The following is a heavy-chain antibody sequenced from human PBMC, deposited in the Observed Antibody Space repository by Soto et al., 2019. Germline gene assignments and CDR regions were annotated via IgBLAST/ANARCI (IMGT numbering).Heavy chain of an antibody. CDR3: ARDVSPGSSSLYLDAFDI. Sequence: EVQLVESGGALVQPGESLRLSCEASGFSFSNYWMTWVRQAPGKGLEWVANIRRDGGATSYSDSVRGRFTISRDNAENSLYLQMNSLRAEDTALYYCARDVSPGSSSLYLDAFDIWGQGTMVTVSS. CDR2: IRRDGGAT. J-gene: IGHJ3*02. D-gene: IGHD6-13*01. V-gene: IGHV3-7*05. CDR1: GFSFSNYW.